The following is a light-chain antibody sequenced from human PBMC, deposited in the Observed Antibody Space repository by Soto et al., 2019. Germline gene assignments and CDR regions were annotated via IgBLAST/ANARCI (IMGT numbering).Light chain of an antibody. J-gene: IGKJ5*01. CDR2: GSS. V-gene: IGKV3D-20*02. CDR1: QTIGSTY. Sequence: DIVMTQSPATLSVSPGERATLSCRASQTIGSTYLAWYQQKPGQAPRLLIFGSSNRATGIPDRFSGSGSGTDFTLTISSLEPEDFAVYYCQQRSKWPITVGQGTRLEIK. CDR3: QQRSKWPIT.